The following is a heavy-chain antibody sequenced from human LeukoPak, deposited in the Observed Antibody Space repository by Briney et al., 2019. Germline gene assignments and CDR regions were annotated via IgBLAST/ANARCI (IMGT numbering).Heavy chain of an antibody. CDR2: VFDSGST. CDR1: GASFSTNY. CDR3: ARLYQQSKWKYYYYYMDV. J-gene: IGHJ6*03. D-gene: IGHD1-1*01. V-gene: IGHV4-59*01. Sequence: PSETLSLTCSVSGASFSTNYWSWIRQPPGRGLEWIGYVFDSGSTNYNPSLKSRGTISVDTSTKQFSLGLSSVTAADTAVYYCARLYQQSKWKYYYYYMDVWGKGTAVTVSS.